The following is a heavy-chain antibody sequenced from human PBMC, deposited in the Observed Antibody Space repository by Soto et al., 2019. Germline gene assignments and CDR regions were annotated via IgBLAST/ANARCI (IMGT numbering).Heavy chain of an antibody. Sequence: GASVKVSCKASGYTFTSYAMHCVRQAPGQRLEWMGGIIPIFGTANYAQKFQGRVTITADESTSTAYMELSSLRSEDTAVYYCARESRYCSGGSCYFLPGIDYWGQGTLVTVSS. CDR1: GYTFTSYA. CDR3: ARESRYCSGGSCYFLPGIDY. CDR2: IIPIFGTA. J-gene: IGHJ4*02. D-gene: IGHD2-15*01. V-gene: IGHV1-69*13.